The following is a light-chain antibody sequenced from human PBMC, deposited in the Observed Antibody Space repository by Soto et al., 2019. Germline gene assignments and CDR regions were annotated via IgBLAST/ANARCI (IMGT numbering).Light chain of an antibody. CDR3: KQYNNWPIT. V-gene: IGKV3-15*01. CDR1: QTVSSN. J-gene: IGKJ5*01. CDR2: GAS. Sequence: EIAMTQSPATLSVSPGERATLSCRASQTVSSNLAWYQQKPGQAPRLLIYGASTRATGIQARFSGSGSGTEFTLTIRSLQSEDFAVYYCKQYNNWPITFGQGTRLEIK.